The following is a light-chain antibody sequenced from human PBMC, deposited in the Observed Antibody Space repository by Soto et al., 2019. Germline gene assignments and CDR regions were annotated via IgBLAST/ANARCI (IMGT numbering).Light chain of an antibody. CDR2: DAS. CDR1: QSISSW. J-gene: IGKJ5*01. V-gene: IGKV1-5*01. Sequence: IKLSQSAVTVSAYVGARVTLTARARQSISSWLAWYQQKPGKAPKLLIYDASSLESGVPSRFSGSGSGTEFTLTISSLLPDDFGVYYCQQYGSSPPNTFGQGTRLEI. CDR3: QQYGSSPPNT.